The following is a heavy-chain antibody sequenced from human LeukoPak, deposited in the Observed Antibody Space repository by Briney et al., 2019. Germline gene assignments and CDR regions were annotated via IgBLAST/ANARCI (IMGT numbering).Heavy chain of an antibody. CDR2: ISYDGSNR. J-gene: IGHJ4*02. CDR3: ARDQLGSVDY. D-gene: IGHD3-10*01. Sequence: GGSLRLSCAAPGFSFSSYAMHWVRQAPGKGLEWVALISYDGSNRDYAEAVKGRFTISGDNSNTLYLQMNSLRAEDTAVYYCARDQLGSVDYWGQGTLVTVSS. CDR1: GFSFSSYA. V-gene: IGHV3-30-3*01.